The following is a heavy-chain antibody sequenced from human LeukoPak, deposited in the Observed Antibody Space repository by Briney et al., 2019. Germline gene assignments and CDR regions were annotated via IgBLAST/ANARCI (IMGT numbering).Heavy chain of an antibody. V-gene: IGHV3-21*04. CDR1: GLTFSSYS. J-gene: IGHJ6*03. CDR3: AKEETAMVGFMDV. D-gene: IGHD5-18*01. CDR2: ISSSSYI. Sequence: GGSPRLSCAASGLTFSSYSMNWVRQAPGKGLEWVSSISSSSYIYYADSVKGRFTISRDNSKNTLYLQMNSLRAEDTAVYYCAKEETAMVGFMDVWGKGTTVTVSS.